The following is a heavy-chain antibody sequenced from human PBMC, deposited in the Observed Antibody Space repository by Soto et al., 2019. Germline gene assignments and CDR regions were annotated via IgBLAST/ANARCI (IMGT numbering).Heavy chain of an antibody. CDR2: FYDSGST. CDR3: AASAPPATNYYYAMDV. D-gene: IGHD5-12*01. CDR1: GGSVSGGSFY. V-gene: IGHV4-61*01. Sequence: SETLSLTCTVSGGSVSGGSFYWSWIGRPAGKGLEWIGYFYDSGSTNYNPSLRSRVTMSVDTSKNQFSLKLSSVTAADTAVYYCAASAPPATNYYYAMDVWGQGTTVTVSS. J-gene: IGHJ6*02.